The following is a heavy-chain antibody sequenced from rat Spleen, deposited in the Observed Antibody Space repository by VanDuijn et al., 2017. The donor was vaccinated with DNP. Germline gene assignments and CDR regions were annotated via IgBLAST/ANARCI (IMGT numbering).Heavy chain of an antibody. CDR1: GFIFSNYW. V-gene: IGHV5-31*01. CDR2: ISNTGDHT. J-gene: IGHJ1*01. D-gene: IGHD1-1*01. CDR3: ARARQQSPYWYFDF. Sequence: EVQLVESGGGPVQPGRSLKLSCVASGFIFSNYWMTWIRQAPGKGLEWVASISNTGDHTYYSDSVKGRFSLSRDNAKSTLYLQLNILRSEDTATYYCARARQQSPYWYFDFWGPGTMVTVSS.